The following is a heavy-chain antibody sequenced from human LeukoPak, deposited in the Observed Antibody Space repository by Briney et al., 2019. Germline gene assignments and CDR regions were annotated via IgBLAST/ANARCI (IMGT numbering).Heavy chain of an antibody. CDR1: GGSISSGSYY. J-gene: IGHJ4*02. Sequence: LSLTCTVSGGSISSGSYYWSWIRQAPGKGLEWVSYISSSGSTIYYADSVKGRFTISRDNAKNSLYLQMNSLRVEDTAIYYCVKVAKYYYGSETYYFFEHWGQGTPVTASS. CDR2: ISSSGSTI. D-gene: IGHD3-10*01. CDR3: VKVAKYYYGSETYYFFEH. V-gene: IGHV3-11*04.